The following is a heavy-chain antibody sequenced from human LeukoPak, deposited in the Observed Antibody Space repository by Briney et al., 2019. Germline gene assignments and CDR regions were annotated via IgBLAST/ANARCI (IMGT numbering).Heavy chain of an antibody. CDR3: ARRGSRVALRYFDY. CDR1: GGSISRYY. Sequence: SETLSLTCTVSGGSISRYYWSWIRQPPGKGLEWIGYIYYSGSTNYNPSLKSRVTISVDTSKNQFSLKLSSVTAADTAVYYCARRGSRVALRYFDYWGQGTLVTVSS. CDR2: IYYSGST. D-gene: IGHD4-17*01. J-gene: IGHJ4*02. V-gene: IGHV4-59*01.